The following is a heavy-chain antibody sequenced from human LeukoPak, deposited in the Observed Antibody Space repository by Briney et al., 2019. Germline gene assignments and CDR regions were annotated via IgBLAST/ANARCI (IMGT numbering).Heavy chain of an antibody. CDR2: INPSGGGT. J-gene: IGHJ4*02. CDR1: GYTFTSYY. D-gene: IGHD4-17*01. V-gene: IGHV1-46*01. CDR3: AREGYGDYYPLRY. Sequence: GASVKVSCKASGYTFTSYYMHWVRQAPGQGLEWMGVINPSGGGTSYPQKFQGRVTLTRDTSTSTVYMELSSLRSEDAAVYYCAREGYGDYYPLRYWGQGTLVTVSS.